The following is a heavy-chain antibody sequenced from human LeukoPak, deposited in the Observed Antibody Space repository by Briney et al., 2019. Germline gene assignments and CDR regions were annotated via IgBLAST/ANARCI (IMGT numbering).Heavy chain of an antibody. J-gene: IGHJ6*02. Sequence: GESLKISCKGSGYSFTTYWIGWVRQMPGKGLEWMGIIYPGDTDTRYSPSFQGLVTISADKSINTAFLQWSSLKASDTAIYYCARRGDGARFGITSYDMDVWGQGTTVTVSS. CDR3: ARRGDGARFGITSYDMDV. CDR2: IYPGDTDT. D-gene: IGHD4/OR15-4a*01. V-gene: IGHV5-51*01. CDR1: GYSFTTYW.